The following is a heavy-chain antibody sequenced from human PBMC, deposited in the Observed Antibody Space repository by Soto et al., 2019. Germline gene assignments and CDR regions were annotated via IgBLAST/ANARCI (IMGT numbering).Heavy chain of an antibody. CDR2: IHYSGTT. V-gene: IGHV4-31*03. CDR1: GGSISSGGSY. J-gene: IGHJ4*02. Sequence: QVQLQESGPGLVKPSQTLSVTCTVSGGSISSGGSYWSWIRQHPGKGLEWIGYIHYSGTTYYNPSLQSRVTISIDTAKKQFSLKLSSVTAADTAVYYCARDRDSYGFHDYWGQGTLVTVSS. D-gene: IGHD5-18*01. CDR3: ARDRDSYGFHDY.